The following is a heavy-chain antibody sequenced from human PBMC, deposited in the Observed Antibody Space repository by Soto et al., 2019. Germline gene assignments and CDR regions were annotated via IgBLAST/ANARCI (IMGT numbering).Heavy chain of an antibody. D-gene: IGHD3-16*01. CDR2: IGGSGDAT. J-gene: IGHJ4*02. CDR1: GFTFTHYA. Sequence: EGQLLESGGGLVQPGGSLRLSCTASGFTFTHYALTWVRQAPGEGLEWVSSIGGSGDATYYADSVKGRFFVSRDNSKNTLYLQMTSLRAEDTALYFCAKDDPSFRGYDFVRPHFFDSWGQGTLVAVSS. CDR3: AKDDPSFRGYDFVRPHFFDS. V-gene: IGHV3-23*01.